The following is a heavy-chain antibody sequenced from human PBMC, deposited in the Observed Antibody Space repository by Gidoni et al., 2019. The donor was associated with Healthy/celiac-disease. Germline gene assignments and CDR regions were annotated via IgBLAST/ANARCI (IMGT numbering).Heavy chain of an antibody. J-gene: IGHJ5*02. CDR2: IYHIGST. CDR3: ARDHPGRAAAGKEGWFDP. D-gene: IGHD6-13*01. CDR1: GGSISSSNW. V-gene: IGHV4-4*02. Sequence: QVQLQESGPGLVMPSGTLSLTCAVSGGSISSSNWWSWVRKPPGKGLEWVGEIYHIGSTNYNPPLKMRVTISVDKSKNQFSLKLSSVTAADTAVYYCARDHPGRAAAGKEGWFDPWGQGTLVTVSS.